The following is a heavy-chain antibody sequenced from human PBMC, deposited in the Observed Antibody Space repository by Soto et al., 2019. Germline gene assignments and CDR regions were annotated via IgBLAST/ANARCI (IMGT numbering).Heavy chain of an antibody. CDR3: ARGRTVPAAEDNSYDP. V-gene: IGHV4-59*06. CDR2: IYYSGST. D-gene: IGHD2-2*01. Sequence: TETLSLTCTVSGGSISSSYWRWIRQPPGKGLEWIGYIYYSGSTYYNPSLKSRVTISVDTSKNQFSLKLSSVTAADTAVYYCARGRTVPAAEDNSYDPCGHGTLVTVSS. J-gene: IGHJ5*02. CDR1: GGSISSSY.